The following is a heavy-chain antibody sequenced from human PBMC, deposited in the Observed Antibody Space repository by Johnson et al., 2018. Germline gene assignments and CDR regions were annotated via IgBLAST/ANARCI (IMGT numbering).Heavy chain of an antibody. J-gene: IGHJ6*02. V-gene: IGHV3-33*01. CDR1: GFTFSSYG. D-gene: IGHD3-16*01. CDR2: IWYDGSNK. Sequence: QVQLVQSGGGVVQXGRSXRLXCAASGFTFSSYGMHWVRQAPGKGLEWVAVIWYDGSNKYYADSVKGRFTISRDNSKNTLYLQMNSLRAEDTAVYYCAREGQITFGRNSYYGMDVWGQGTTVTVSS. CDR3: AREGQITFGRNSYYGMDV.